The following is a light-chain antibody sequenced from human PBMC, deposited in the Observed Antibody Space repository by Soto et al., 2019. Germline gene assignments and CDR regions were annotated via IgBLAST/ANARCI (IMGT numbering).Light chain of an antibody. J-gene: IGKJ4*01. CDR3: QQFET. CDR1: QTVGSSF. V-gene: IGKV3-20*01. Sequence: ENVLTQYPATLSLSPGERSTVCCRASQTVGSSFLAWYQQKRGQAPRLLIYGASNRATGIPDRFSGSGSGADFTLTINRLEPEDFAVYYCQQFETFGGGTKVDIK. CDR2: GAS.